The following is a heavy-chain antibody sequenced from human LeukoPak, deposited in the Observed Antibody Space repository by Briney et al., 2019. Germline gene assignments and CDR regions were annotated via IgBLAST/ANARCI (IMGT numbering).Heavy chain of an antibody. D-gene: IGHD1-20*01. CDR3: AKGQYNWDVPDAFDI. CDR2: ISYDGNNK. CDR1: GFSFSSYA. Sequence: GRSLRLSCAASGFSFSSYAMHWVRQAPGKGLEWVAVISYDGNNKYYADSVKGRFTISRDNSKNMLYLQMNSLRAEDTAVYYCAKGQYNWDVPDAFDIWGQGTMVTVSS. J-gene: IGHJ3*02. V-gene: IGHV3-30-3*01.